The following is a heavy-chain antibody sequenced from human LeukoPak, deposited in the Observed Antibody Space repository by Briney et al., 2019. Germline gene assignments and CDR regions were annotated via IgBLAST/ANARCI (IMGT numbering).Heavy chain of an antibody. J-gene: IGHJ4*02. CDR3: ARGGWGFPFDY. CDR1: GGSISSSSYY. Sequence: PSETLSLTCTVSGGSISSSSYYWGWIRQPPGKGLEWIGSIYYSGSTYYNPSLKSRVTISVDTSKNQFSLKLSSVTAADTAVYYCARGGWGFPFDYWGQGTLVTVSS. CDR2: IYYSGST. V-gene: IGHV4-39*07. D-gene: IGHD3-16*01.